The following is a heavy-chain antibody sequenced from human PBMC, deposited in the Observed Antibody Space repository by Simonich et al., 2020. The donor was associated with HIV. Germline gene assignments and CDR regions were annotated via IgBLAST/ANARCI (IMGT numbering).Heavy chain of an antibody. D-gene: IGHD7-27*01. V-gene: IGHV4-34*12. CDR2: IIHSGST. CDR3: ARLERGIDAFDI. Sequence: QVRLQQWGAGLLKPSETLSLTCAVYGGSFSGYYWSWIRRSPGKGLEWVGEIIHSGSTNYNPSLKSRVTISVDSSKKQFSLKLSSVTAADTAVYYCARLERGIDAFDIWGQGTMVTVSS. J-gene: IGHJ3*02. CDR1: GGSFSGYY.